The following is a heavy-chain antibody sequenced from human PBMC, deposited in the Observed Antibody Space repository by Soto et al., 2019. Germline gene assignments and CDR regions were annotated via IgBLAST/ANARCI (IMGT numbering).Heavy chain of an antibody. J-gene: IGHJ4*02. V-gene: IGHV3-23*01. CDR3: ARGFSAGKGSPPDF. CDR1: GFTFSNYS. CDR2: LNGSGGRT. Sequence: EVQLSESGGGLVQPGGSLRLACAASGFTFSNYSMTWGLQAPGKRLEWVSGLNGSGGRTYSADSVKGRFAISRDNSKNTLYLQMNNLRDGDTAVYYCARGFSAGKGSPPDFWGKGTLVTVSS. D-gene: IGHD3-10*01.